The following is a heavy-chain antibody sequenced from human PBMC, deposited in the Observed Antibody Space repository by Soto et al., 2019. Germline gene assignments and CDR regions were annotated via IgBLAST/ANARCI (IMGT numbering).Heavy chain of an antibody. J-gene: IGHJ4*02. Sequence: EVQLLESGGGLVQPGGSLRLSCAASGFTFSAYAMSWVRQAPGKGLEWVSAISGTSPSTYYADSVQGRFTISRDSSRKTLFLQMNTLRAEDTAVYFCAILIFGVEDWGQGTHVTVSS. D-gene: IGHD3-3*01. CDR1: GFTFSAYA. V-gene: IGHV3-23*01. CDR3: AILIFGVED. CDR2: ISGTSPST.